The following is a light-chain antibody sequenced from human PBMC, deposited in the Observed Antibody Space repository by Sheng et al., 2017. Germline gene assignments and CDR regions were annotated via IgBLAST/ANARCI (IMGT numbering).Light chain of an antibody. J-gene: IGKJ2*01. V-gene: IGKV3-15*01. CDR1: QAIGNR. CDR2: DAS. CDR3: QQYNNWPLT. Sequence: EMVIMQSPDTLSVSPGERATLSCRASQAIGNRLAWYQHKPGQAPRLLTYDASTRATGIPARFSGSGSGTDFTLTISSLEPEDFAVYYCQQYNNWPLTFGQGTKLEI.